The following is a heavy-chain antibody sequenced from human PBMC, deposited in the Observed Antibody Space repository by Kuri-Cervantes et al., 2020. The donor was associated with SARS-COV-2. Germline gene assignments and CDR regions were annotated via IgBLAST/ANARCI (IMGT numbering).Heavy chain of an antibody. CDR3: ARDNRSTFEFDY. V-gene: IGHV1-18*01. CDR1: GYTFTSYG. D-gene: IGHD3-16*01. CDR2: ISAYNGNT. J-gene: IGHJ4*02. Sequence: ASVKVSCKASGYTFTSYGISWVRQAPGQGLEWMGWISAYNGNTNYAQKLQGRVTMTTDTSTSTAYMELSRLRSDDTAVYYCARDNRSTFEFDYWGQGTLVTVSS.